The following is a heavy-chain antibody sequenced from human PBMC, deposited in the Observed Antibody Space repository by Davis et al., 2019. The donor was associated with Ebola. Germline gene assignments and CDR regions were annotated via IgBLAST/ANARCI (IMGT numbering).Heavy chain of an antibody. D-gene: IGHD3-10*01. J-gene: IGHJ4*02. V-gene: IGHV3-33*01. CDR3: ARDVSYGSGSYGRY. CDR1: AFTSSSYG. CDR2: IRYDGLNT. Sequence: GGSLRLSCAASAFTSSSYGMHWVRQAPGKGLEWVAAIRYDGLNTNYADSVKGRFTLSRDNSTNSLYLQMNSLRAEDTAVYYCARDVSYGSGSYGRYWGQGTLVTVSS.